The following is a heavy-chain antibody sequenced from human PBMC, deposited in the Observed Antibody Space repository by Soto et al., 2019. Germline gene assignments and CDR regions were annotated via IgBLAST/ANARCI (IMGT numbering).Heavy chain of an antibody. J-gene: IGHJ5*01. V-gene: IGHV1-3*01. CDR3: ARALRGAETWFDP. Sequence: QVHLVQSGAEVKKPGASVKISCKASGYTFTSYAMHWVRQAPGQRLEWMGWINAGNGDTKYSQKFQGRLTITRDTSATTAYVELSSLTSEDTAVYFCARALRGAETWFDPWGQGTLVTVSS. CDR1: GYTFTSYA. D-gene: IGHD1-26*01. CDR2: INAGNGDT.